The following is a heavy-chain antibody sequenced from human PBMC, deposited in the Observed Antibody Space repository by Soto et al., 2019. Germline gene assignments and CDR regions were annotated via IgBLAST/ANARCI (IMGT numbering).Heavy chain of an antibody. Sequence: EVQLLESGGGLVLPGGSLRLSCAASGFTFNAYAMTWVRQAPGQGLEWVSAIGGSGGNRYYAASVKGRFTISRDNSKDALELQMNSLRVEDTAVYYCARVASDYINSVDHWGQGILVTVSS. J-gene: IGHJ4*02. D-gene: IGHD4-4*01. CDR2: IGGSGGNR. CDR1: GFTFNAYA. V-gene: IGHV3-23*01. CDR3: ARVASDYINSVDH.